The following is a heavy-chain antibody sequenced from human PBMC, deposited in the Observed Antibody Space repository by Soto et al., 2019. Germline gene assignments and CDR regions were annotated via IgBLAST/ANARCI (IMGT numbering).Heavy chain of an antibody. CDR1: GGSISSGDYY. Sequence: PSETLSLTCTVSGGSISSGDYYWSWIRQPPGKGLEWIGYIYYSGSTYYNPSLKSRVTISVDTSKNQFSLKLSSVTAADTAVYYCARETYNWNYFDYWGQGTLVTVSS. CDR3: ARETYNWNYFDY. J-gene: IGHJ4*02. CDR2: IYYSGST. V-gene: IGHV4-30-4*01. D-gene: IGHD1-20*01.